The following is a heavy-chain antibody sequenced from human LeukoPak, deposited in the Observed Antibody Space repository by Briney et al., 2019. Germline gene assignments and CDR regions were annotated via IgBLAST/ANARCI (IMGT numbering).Heavy chain of an antibody. D-gene: IGHD2-15*01. J-gene: IGHJ4*02. CDR1: GFTVSSNY. CDR3: ARDNPSGYFDY. CDR2: IYSGGST. Sequence: PGGSLRLSCAASGFTVSSNYMSWVRQAPGKGLEWVSVIYSGGSTYYADSVKGRFTISRHNSKNTLYLQMNSVRAEDTAVYYCARDNPSGYFDYWGQGTLVTVSS. V-gene: IGHV3-53*04.